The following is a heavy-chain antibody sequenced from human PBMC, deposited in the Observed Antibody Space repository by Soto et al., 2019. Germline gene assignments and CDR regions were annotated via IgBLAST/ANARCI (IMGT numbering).Heavy chain of an antibody. V-gene: IGHV1-69*13. CDR2: IIPIFGTA. CDR3: AREAYDSSGSPVSAAFDI. J-gene: IGHJ3*02. Sequence: SVKVSCKASGGTFSSYAISWVRQAPGQGLEWMGGIIPIFGTANYAQKFQGRVTITADESTSTAYMELSSLRSEDTAVYYCAREAYDSSGSPVSAAFDIWGQGTMVTVSS. D-gene: IGHD3-22*01. CDR1: GGTFSSYA.